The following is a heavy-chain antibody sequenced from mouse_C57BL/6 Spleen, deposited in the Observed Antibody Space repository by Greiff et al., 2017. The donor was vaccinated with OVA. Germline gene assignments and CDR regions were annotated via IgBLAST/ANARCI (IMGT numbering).Heavy chain of an antibody. V-gene: IGHV1-80*01. CDR3: ARDYGSSYVTD. D-gene: IGHD1-1*01. CDR2: IYPGDGDT. CDR1: GYAFSSYW. Sequence: QVQLKESGAELVKPGASVKISCKASGYAFSSYWMNWVKQRPGKGLEWIGQIYPGDGDTNYNGKFKGKATLTADKSSSTAYMPLSSLTSEDSAVYFCARDYGSSYVTDWGQGTTLTVSS. J-gene: IGHJ2*01.